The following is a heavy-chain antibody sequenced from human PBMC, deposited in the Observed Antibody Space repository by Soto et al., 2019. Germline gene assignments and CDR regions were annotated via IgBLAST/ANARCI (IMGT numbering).Heavy chain of an antibody. J-gene: IGHJ5*02. CDR3: ATDEAGVYYYDSSGTPPLFDP. V-gene: IGHV1-18*01. CDR1: GYTFTSYG. D-gene: IGHD3-22*01. CDR2: ISAYNGNT. Sequence: GASVKVSCKASGYTFTSYGISWVRQAPGQGLEWMGWISAYNGNTNYAQKLQGRVTMTTDTSTSTAYMELRSLRSDDTAVYYCATDEAGVYYYDSSGTPPLFDPSGQRTLV.